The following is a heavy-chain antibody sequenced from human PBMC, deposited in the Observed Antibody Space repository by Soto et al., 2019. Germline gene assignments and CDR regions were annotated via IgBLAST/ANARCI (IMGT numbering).Heavy chain of an antibody. CDR2: ITGSGATT. Sequence: EVQLLESGGGLVQPGGSLRLSCAASGFTFDTHAMTWVRQAPGKGLEWVSTITGSGATTWYADSVKGRFTVSRDNSKDTVYLQMDSLRAEDTAIYYCAKPSGLRYGDYWGQGTLATVSS. CDR1: GFTFDTHA. D-gene: IGHD3-9*01. CDR3: AKPSGLRYGDY. V-gene: IGHV3-23*01. J-gene: IGHJ4*02.